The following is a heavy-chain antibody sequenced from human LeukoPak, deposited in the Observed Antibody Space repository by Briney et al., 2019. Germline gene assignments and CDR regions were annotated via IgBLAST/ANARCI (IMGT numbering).Heavy chain of an antibody. CDR2: INYSGST. V-gene: IGHV4-31*03. CDR3: ARAPRYSYGRSHYYYYYMDV. D-gene: IGHD5-18*01. J-gene: IGHJ6*03. CDR1: GGSINSGGYY. Sequence: LQTLSLTCTVSGGSINSGGYYWSWIRQHPGKGLEWIGNINYSGSTYYNPSLKSRVIISVDTSKNQFSLKLTSVTGADTAVYYCARAPRYSYGRSHYYYYYMDVWGKGTTVTVSS.